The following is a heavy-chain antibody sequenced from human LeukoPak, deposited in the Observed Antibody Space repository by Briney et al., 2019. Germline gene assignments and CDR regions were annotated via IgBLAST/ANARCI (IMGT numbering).Heavy chain of an antibody. CDR1: GFTFSSYW. V-gene: IGHV3-7*04. CDR2: IKLDGSKK. Sequence: PGGSLRLSCAASGFTFSSYWMNWARQAPGKGLEWVANIKLDGSKKSYVDSVKGRFTISRDNAKNSLYLQMNSLRAEDTAIYYCTRVGYIDEGIDYWGQGTLVTVSS. D-gene: IGHD5-24*01. CDR3: TRVGYIDEGIDY. J-gene: IGHJ4*02.